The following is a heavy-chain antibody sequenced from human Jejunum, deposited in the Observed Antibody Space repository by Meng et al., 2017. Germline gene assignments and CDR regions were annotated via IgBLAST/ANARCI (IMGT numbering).Heavy chain of an antibody. CDR2: ISWHGSDT. D-gene: IGHD7-27*01. Sequence: QVHVVESGGGVGQAGRSLRLSCSDYGFTFSYYAMHWVRQAQGKGLEWVAVISWHGSDTYYTDSVKGRFTISRDNSKNTLYLQMNSLKAEDAAVYYCARVGTYWGSIPYWGQGTLVTVSS. CDR3: ARVGTYWGSIPY. J-gene: IGHJ4*02. V-gene: IGHV3-30*10. CDR1: GFTFSYYA.